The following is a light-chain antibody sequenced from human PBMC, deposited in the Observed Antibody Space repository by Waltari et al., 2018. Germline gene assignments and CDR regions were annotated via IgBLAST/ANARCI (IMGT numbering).Light chain of an antibody. J-gene: IGKJ1*01. CDR2: KTS. Sequence: DLQMTQSPSTLSASVGDRVTITCRASQNISPWLAWHQQKPGKAPRLLIYKTSSLESGVPSRFSGSGSGTEFTLTISSLQPDYFATYYCQHYKTSFRTFGQGTRVEIK. CDR1: QNISPW. CDR3: QHYKTSFRT. V-gene: IGKV1-5*03.